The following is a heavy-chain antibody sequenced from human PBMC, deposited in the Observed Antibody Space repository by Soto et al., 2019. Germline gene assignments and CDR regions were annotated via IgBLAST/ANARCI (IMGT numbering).Heavy chain of an antibody. Sequence: SETLSLTCTVSGGSISSYYWSWIRQPPGKGLEWIGYIYYSGSTNYNPSLKSRVTISVDTSKNQFSLKLSSVTAADTAVYYCARGTVTMVRGVYWFDPWGQGTLVTVSS. D-gene: IGHD3-10*01. J-gene: IGHJ5*02. V-gene: IGHV4-59*01. CDR2: IYYSGST. CDR1: GGSISSYY. CDR3: ARGTVTMVRGVYWFDP.